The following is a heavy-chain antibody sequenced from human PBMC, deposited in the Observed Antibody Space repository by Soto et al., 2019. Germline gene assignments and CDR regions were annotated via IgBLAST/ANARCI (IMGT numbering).Heavy chain of an antibody. J-gene: IGHJ4*02. CDR3: ARVSSGYHGY. CDR1: GGSISSGGYY. V-gene: IGHV4-31*03. D-gene: IGHD3-22*01. CDR2: IYYSGST. Sequence: SETLSLTCTVSGGSISSGGYYWSWIRQHPGKGLEWIGYIYYSGSTYYNPSLKSRVTISVDTSKNQFSLKLSSVTAADTAVYYCARVSSGYHGYWGQGTLVTVSS.